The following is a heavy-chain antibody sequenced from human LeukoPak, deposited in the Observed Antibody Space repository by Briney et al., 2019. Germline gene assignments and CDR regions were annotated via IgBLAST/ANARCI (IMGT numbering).Heavy chain of an antibody. V-gene: IGHV4-39*07. J-gene: IGHJ3*02. CDR2: IYYSGST. CDR3: ARTGTNGAFDI. Sequence: SETLSLTCTVSGGSISSSSYYWGWIRQPPGKGLEWIGSIYYSGSTYYNPSLKSRVTISVDRSKNQFSLKLSSVTAADTAVYYCARTGTNGAFDIWGQGTMVTVSS. D-gene: IGHD1-7*01. CDR1: GGSISSSSYY.